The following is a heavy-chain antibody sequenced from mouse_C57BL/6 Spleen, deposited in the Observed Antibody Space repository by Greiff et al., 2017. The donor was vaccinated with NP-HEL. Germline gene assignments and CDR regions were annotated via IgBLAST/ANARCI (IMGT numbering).Heavy chain of an antibody. J-gene: IGHJ2*01. D-gene: IGHD2-4*01. CDR3: ARGGMITRGFDY. Sequence: EVQLQQSGPELVKPGASVKISCKASGYSFTGYYMNWVKQSPEKSLEWIGEINPSTGGTTYNQKFKAKATLTVDKSSSTAYMQLKSLTSEDSAVYYCARGGMITRGFDYWGQGTTLTVSS. CDR1: GYSFTGYY. CDR2: INPSTGGT. V-gene: IGHV1-42*01.